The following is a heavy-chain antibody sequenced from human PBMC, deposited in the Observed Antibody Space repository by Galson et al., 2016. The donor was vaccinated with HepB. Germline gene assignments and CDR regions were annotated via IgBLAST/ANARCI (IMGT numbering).Heavy chain of an antibody. CDR3: ARDNSGWYGY. CDR2: MNPNSGNT. V-gene: IGHV1-18*01. Sequence: SVKVSCKASGYAFTSYDINWVRQATGQGLEWMGWMNPNSGNTNFAQKLQGRVTMTTDTSTSTAYMELRSLRSDDTAVYYCARDNSGWYGYWGQGTLVTVSS. D-gene: IGHD6-19*01. J-gene: IGHJ4*02. CDR1: GYAFTSYD.